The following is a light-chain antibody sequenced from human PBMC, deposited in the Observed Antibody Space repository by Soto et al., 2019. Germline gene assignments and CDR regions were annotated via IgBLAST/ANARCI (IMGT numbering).Light chain of an antibody. CDR1: QSVSSSY. CDR3: QQYGSSPRT. V-gene: IGKV3-20*01. CDR2: GAS. Sequence: EIVLTQSPGTLSLSPGERATLSCRASQSVSSSYLAWYQQKPGQAPRLLIYGASSRATGIPDRFSGSGSGTDFTLTISILEPDDFAVYYCQQYGSSPRTFGQGTKVEIK. J-gene: IGKJ1*01.